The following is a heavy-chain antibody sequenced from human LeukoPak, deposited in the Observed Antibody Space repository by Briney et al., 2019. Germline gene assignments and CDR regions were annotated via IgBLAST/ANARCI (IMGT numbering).Heavy chain of an antibody. CDR2: IYYSGST. CDR3: ARDSGELLWFGESPYGMDV. V-gene: IGHV4-31*03. Sequence: SETLSLTCTVSGGSISSGGYYWSWIRQHPGKGLEWIGYIYYSGSTYYNPSLKSRVTISVDTSKNQSSLKLSSVTAADTAVYYCARDSGELLWFGESPYGMDVGGQGTTVAVSS. D-gene: IGHD3-10*01. CDR1: GGSISSGGYY. J-gene: IGHJ6*02.